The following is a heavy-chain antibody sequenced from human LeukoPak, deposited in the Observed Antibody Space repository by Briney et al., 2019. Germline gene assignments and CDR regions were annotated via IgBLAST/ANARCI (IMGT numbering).Heavy chain of an antibody. CDR2: LSNDGGGT. V-gene: IGHV3-23*01. J-gene: IGHJ5*02. CDR3: AKGSSGYFVDL. Sequence: PGGPLSLSGAASGFILNNNARIWAGRPPGKGLKWFSVLSNDGGGTNYADFVKGLFTISRDNSKNTLFLQMNSLRAEDTALYYCAKGSSGYFVDLWGQGTLVTVSS. CDR1: GFILNNNA. D-gene: IGHD3-22*01.